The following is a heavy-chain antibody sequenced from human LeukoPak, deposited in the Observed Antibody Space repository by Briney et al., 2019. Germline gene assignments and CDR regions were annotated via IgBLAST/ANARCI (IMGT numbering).Heavy chain of an antibody. J-gene: IGHJ5*02. CDR3: ARGLRYFDWSQNWFDP. D-gene: IGHD3-9*01. CDR1: GFTFSSYG. V-gene: IGHV3-33*08. CDR2: IWYDGSTK. Sequence: PGGSLRLSCAASGFTFSSYGMHWVRQAPGKGLEWVAFIWYDGSTKYYADSVKGRFTISRDNSKNTLYLQMNSLRAEDTAVYYCARGLRYFDWSQNWFDPWGQGTLVTVSS.